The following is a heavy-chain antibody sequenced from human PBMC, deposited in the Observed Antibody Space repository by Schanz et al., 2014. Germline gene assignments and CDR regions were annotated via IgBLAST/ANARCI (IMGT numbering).Heavy chain of an antibody. Sequence: QVHLVESGGGVVQPGRSLRLSCAASGFTFSRYGMHWVRQAPGKGLEWVAVISDDGSGKYSADSVKGRFTISRDNSKNMVFLQMTSLRAEDTAVYYCAKDTGYCHGGACYCFEYWGLGILVTVSS. CDR2: ISDDGSGK. V-gene: IGHV3-30*18. CDR1: GFTFSRYG. J-gene: IGHJ4*02. CDR3: AKDTGYCHGGACYCFEY. D-gene: IGHD2-8*02.